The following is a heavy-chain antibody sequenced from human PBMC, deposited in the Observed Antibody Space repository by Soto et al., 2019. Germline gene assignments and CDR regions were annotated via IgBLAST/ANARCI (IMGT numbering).Heavy chain of an antibody. CDR2: LNSGGTTA. J-gene: IGHJ6*02. Sequence: SGGSLRLSYAASGFTFSSYWMHWVRQAPGKGLMWISRLNSGGTTANYAVSLSGRFTISRDNAKNTLYLQLNSLSDEDTAVYYCSRGVPGYYAVDVWGQGTTVIVS. CDR3: SRGVPGYYAVDV. CDR1: GFTFSSYW. V-gene: IGHV3-74*01.